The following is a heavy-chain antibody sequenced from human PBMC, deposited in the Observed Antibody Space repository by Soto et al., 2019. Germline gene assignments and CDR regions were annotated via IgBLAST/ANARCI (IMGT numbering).Heavy chain of an antibody. J-gene: IGHJ2*01. CDR1: GGTFSSYA. Sequence: QGQLVQSGAEVKKPGSSVKVSCKASGGTFSSYAFSWVRQAPGQGLEWMGGIIPLFGTTNYAQKFQGRVTITADESTSTAYMELSSLRSEDTAVYYCARVSSTGIDYGDIKPSWYFDLWGRGTLVTVSS. D-gene: IGHD4-17*01. CDR3: ARVSSTGIDYGDIKPSWYFDL. CDR2: IIPLFGTT. V-gene: IGHV1-69*01.